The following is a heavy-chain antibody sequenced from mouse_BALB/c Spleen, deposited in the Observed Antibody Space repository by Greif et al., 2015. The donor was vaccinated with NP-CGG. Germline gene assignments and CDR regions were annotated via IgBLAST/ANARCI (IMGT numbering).Heavy chain of an antibody. J-gene: IGHJ3*01. CDR3: TKLGGGAY. CDR2: IYPGSGSI. D-gene: IGHD4-1*01. Sequence: LHQSGSELVRPGASVKLSCKASGYTFTSYWMHWVKQRPGQGLEWIGNIYPGSGSINYDEKFKSKATLTVDTSSSTAYMQRSSLTSEDSAVYYCTKLGGGAYWGQGTLVTVSA. V-gene: IGHV1S22*01. CDR1: GYTFTSYW.